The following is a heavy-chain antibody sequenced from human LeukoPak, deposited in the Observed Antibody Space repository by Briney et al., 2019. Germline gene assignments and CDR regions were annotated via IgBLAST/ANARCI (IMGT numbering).Heavy chain of an antibody. CDR2: ISYDGSNT. D-gene: IGHD3-22*01. CDR3: AKDGSSYYYIYY. J-gene: IGHJ4*02. CDR1: GFTFNSYG. Sequence: QPGGSLRLSCAAPGFTFNSYGMHWVRQAPGKGLEWLAFISYDGSNTYYADSVKGRFTVSRDDSKSTLYLQMNSLRADDTAVYYCAKDGSSYYYIYYWGQGTLVTVSS. V-gene: IGHV3-30*02.